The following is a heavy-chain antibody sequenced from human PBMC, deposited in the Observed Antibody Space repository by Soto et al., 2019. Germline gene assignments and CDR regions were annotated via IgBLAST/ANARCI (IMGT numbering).Heavy chain of an antibody. D-gene: IGHD2-2*01. CDR3: ARLQGYCITTGCYGHYAMDV. CDR2: IYHSGSI. CDR1: GDSISSTNW. Sequence: SETLSLTCVVSGDSISSTNWWSWVRQPPGKGLEWIGEIYHSGSINYNPSLKSRLTVSVDTSKNQFSLKVSSVTAADTAVYYCARLQGYCITTGCYGHYAMDVWGQGTTVTVSS. V-gene: IGHV4-4*02. J-gene: IGHJ6*02.